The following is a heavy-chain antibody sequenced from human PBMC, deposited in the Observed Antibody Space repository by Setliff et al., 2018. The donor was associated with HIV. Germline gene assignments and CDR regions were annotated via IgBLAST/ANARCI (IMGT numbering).Heavy chain of an antibody. CDR3: ARDPHPSGSSKPAFDC. D-gene: IGHD1-26*01. CDR2: IDSSGTYI. CDR1: GFTFSTYS. Sequence: GGSLRLSCAASGFTFSTYSVNWVRQAPGKGLEWVSSIDSSGTYIYYADSMKGRFTISRDNAKNSLFLQMSSLRAEDTAVYYCARDPHPSGSSKPAFDCWGQGTLVTVSS. J-gene: IGHJ4*02. V-gene: IGHV3-21*01.